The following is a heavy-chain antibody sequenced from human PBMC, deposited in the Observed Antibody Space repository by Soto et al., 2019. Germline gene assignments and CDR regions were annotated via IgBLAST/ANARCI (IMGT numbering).Heavy chain of an antibody. CDR2: ILPKFGTA. V-gene: IGHV1-69*01. CDR1: GGSSNNNA. Sequence: QVQLVQSGAEVMMPGSSVKVSCRASGGSSNNNANSWGRQAPGQGLEWMGGILPKFGTANYAQKFRGRLTITADESTRTIYMELRSLRSEDTALYYCATLQGSGTYYDDDYWGLGTQVTVSS. D-gene: IGHD3-10*01. CDR3: ATLQGSGTYYDDDY. J-gene: IGHJ4*02.